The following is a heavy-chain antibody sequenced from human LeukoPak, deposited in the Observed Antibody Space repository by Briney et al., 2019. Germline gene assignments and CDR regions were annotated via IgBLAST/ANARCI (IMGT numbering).Heavy chain of an antibody. V-gene: IGHV3-30*02. CDR1: GFPFSDYV. Sequence: GGSLRLSCAASGFPFSDYVMHWVRQAPGKGLEWVAVIRYDGNNKYYADSVKGRFTISRDNSKNMLYLQMNSLGTEDTAVYYCARGGDYGDYDYWGQGTLVTVSS. CDR2: IRYDGNNK. CDR3: ARGGDYGDYDY. J-gene: IGHJ4*02. D-gene: IGHD4-17*01.